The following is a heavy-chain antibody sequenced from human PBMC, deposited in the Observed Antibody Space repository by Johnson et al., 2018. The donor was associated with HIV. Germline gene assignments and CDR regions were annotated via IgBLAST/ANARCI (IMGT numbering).Heavy chain of an antibody. CDR2: ISWNSGSI. CDR3: ARDDPRSAFDI. Sequence: VQVVEPGGGLVQPGRSLRLSCAASGFTFDDYAMHWVRQPPGKGLEWVSGISWNSGSIGHADSVKGRFTISRDNAKNSLYLQMNSLRAEDTAVYYCARDDPRSAFDIWGQGTMVTVSS. CDR1: GFTFDDYA. V-gene: IGHV3-9*01. J-gene: IGHJ3*02.